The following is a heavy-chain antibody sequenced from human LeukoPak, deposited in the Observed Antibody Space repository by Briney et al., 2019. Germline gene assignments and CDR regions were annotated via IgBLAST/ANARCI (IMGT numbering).Heavy chain of an antibody. CDR1: GYTFTSYS. V-gene: IGHV1-2*02. D-gene: IGHD4-17*01. J-gene: IGHJ4*02. CDR3: ARLGYGDYSFGY. Sequence: ASVKVSCKASGYTFTSYSMNWVRQAPGQGPEWMGWINPNSGGTNYAQKFQGRVTMTRNTSISTAYMELSSLRSEDTAVYYCARLGYGDYSFGYWGQGTLVTVSS. CDR2: INPNSGGT.